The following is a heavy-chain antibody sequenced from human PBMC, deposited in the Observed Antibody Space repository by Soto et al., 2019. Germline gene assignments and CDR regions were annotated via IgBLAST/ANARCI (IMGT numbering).Heavy chain of an antibody. Sequence: VAAVKVSCKASGYTFTSYDINWVRQATGQGLEWMGWMNPNSGNTGYAQKFQGRVTMTRNTSISTAYMELSSLRSEDTAVYYCARGKQQLVRSTLLYHYYYYYGMDVWGQGTTVTVSS. CDR2: MNPNSGNT. CDR1: GYTFTSYD. D-gene: IGHD6-13*01. J-gene: IGHJ6*02. CDR3: ARGKQQLVRSTLLYHYYYYYGMDV. V-gene: IGHV1-8*01.